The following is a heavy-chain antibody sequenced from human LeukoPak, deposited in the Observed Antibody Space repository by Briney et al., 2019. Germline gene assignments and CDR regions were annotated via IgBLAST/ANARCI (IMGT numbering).Heavy chain of an antibody. CDR3: ARSYYYDSSGYYVY. V-gene: IGHV3-53*01. J-gene: IGHJ4*02. CDR1: GFTVSSNY. D-gene: IGHD3-22*01. CDR2: IYSGGST. Sequence: GGSPRLSCAASGFTVSSNYMSWVRQAPGKGLEWVSVIYSGGSTYYADSVKGRFTISRDNSKNTLYPQMNSLRAEDTAVYYCARSYYYDSSGYYVYWGQGTLVTVSS.